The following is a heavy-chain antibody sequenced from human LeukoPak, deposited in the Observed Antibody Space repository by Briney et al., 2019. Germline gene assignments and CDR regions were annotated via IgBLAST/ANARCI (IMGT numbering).Heavy chain of an antibody. D-gene: IGHD5-18*01. J-gene: IGHJ5*02. V-gene: IGHV4-59*08. CDR1: GGSISSYY. CDR3: ARSRTAMAPNWFDP. Sequence: PSETLSLTCTVSGGSISSYYWSWIRQPPGKGLEWIGYIYYSGSTNYNPSLKSRVTISLDTSKNQFSLKLSSVTAADTAVYYCARSRTAMAPNWFDPWGQGTLVTVSS. CDR2: IYYSGST.